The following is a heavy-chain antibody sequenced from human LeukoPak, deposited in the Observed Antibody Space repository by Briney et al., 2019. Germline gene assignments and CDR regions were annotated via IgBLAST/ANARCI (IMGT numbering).Heavy chain of an antibody. CDR1: GGSFSGYY. V-gene: IGHV4-34*01. Sequence: PSETLSLTCAVYGGSFSGYYWSWIRQPPGKGLEWIGEINHSGSTNYNPSLKSRVTISVDTSKNQFSLKLSSVTAADTAVYYCARVLVPAAISHDYWGQGTLVTVSS. D-gene: IGHD2-2*02. CDR3: ARVLVPAAISHDY. J-gene: IGHJ4*02. CDR2: INHSGST.